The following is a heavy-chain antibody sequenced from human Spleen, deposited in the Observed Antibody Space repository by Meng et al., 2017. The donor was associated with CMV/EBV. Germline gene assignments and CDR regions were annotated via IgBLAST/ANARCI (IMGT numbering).Heavy chain of an antibody. CDR2: INPNSGGT. Sequence: KASAYTFTGYYMHWVRQAPGQGLEWVGCINPNSGGTNYAQKFQGRVTMTRDTSISTAYMEVSSLRSDDTAVYYCASLTRDDLDAFDFWGQGTMVTVSS. V-gene: IGHV1-2*02. CDR3: ASLTRDDLDAFDF. J-gene: IGHJ3*01. CDR1: AYTFTGYY. D-gene: IGHD3-3*01.